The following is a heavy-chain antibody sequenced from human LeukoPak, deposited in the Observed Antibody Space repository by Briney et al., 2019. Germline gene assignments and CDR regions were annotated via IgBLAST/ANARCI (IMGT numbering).Heavy chain of an antibody. V-gene: IGHV4-59*08. Sequence: PSETLSLTCTVSGGSISNYYWSWIRQPPGKGLEWIGYIYYSGSTSCNPSLKSRVTISVDTSKNQFSLKQSSVTAADTAVYYCARHSYYYDSSGYYYFDYWGQGTLVTVSS. CDR2: IYYSGST. D-gene: IGHD3-22*01. CDR1: GGSISNYY. CDR3: ARHSYYYDSSGYYYFDY. J-gene: IGHJ4*02.